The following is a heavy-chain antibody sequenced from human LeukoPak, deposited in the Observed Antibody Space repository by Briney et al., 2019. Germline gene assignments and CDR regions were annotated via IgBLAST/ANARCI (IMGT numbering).Heavy chain of an antibody. J-gene: IGHJ4*02. D-gene: IGHD4-23*01. CDR1: GYTFTSYY. Sequence: ASVKVSCKASGYTFTSYYMHWVRQAPGQGLEWMGIINPSGGSTGYAQKFQGRVTMTSDTSTSTVYMDLSSLRSEDTAVYYCAGDQGYGGNTGPFDYWGQGTLVTVSS. CDR3: AGDQGYGGNTGPFDY. V-gene: IGHV1-46*01. CDR2: INPSGGST.